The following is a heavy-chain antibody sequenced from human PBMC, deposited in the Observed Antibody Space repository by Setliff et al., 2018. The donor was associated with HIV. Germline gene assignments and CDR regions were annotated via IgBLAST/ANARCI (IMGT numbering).Heavy chain of an antibody. CDR2: ISAYNGNT. V-gene: IGHV1-18*01. CDR1: GYTFTSYG. D-gene: IGHD4-4*01. Sequence: ASVKVSCKASGYTFTSYGISWVRQAPGQGLEWMGWISAYNGNTNYAQKLQGRVTMTTDTSTSTAYMELRSLRSDDTAVYYCAGDVDYTDAFDIWGQGTMVTVSS. CDR3: AGDVDYTDAFDI. J-gene: IGHJ3*02.